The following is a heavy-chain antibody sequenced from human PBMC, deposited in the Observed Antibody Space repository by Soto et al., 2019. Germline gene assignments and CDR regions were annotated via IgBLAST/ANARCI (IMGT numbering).Heavy chain of an antibody. V-gene: IGHV1-46*01. CDR1: GYTFTSYY. J-gene: IGHJ5*02. Sequence: ASVKVSCKASGYTFTSYYMHWVRQAPGQGLEWMGIINPSGGSTSYAQKFQGRVTMTRDTSTSTVYMELSSLRSEDTAVYYCARDLTIHPLPVVPAETGDNWFDPWGQGTLVTVSS. D-gene: IGHD2-21*02. CDR2: INPSGGST. CDR3: ARDLTIHPLPVVPAETGDNWFDP.